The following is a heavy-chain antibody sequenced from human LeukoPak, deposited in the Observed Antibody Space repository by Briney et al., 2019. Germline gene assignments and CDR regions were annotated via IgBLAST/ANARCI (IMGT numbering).Heavy chain of an antibody. J-gene: IGHJ4*02. V-gene: IGHV3-23*01. CDR3: AKERGFGGSNPSFDY. CDR2: ISDSGGST. Sequence: PGRSLRLSCAASGFTFSNYVMSWVRQAPGKGLEWVSAISDSGGSTYYADSVKGRFTISRDNSKNTLSLQMNTLRADDTALYYCAKERGFGGSNPSFDYWGQGTLVTVSS. CDR1: GFTFSNYV. D-gene: IGHD5-12*01.